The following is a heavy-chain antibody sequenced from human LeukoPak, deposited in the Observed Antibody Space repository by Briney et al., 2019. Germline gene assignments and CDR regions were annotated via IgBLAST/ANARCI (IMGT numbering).Heavy chain of an antibody. CDR2: ISAYNGNT. J-gene: IGHJ4*02. CDR1: GYTFTSYG. CDR3: ARDRTGYSGYDFLYFDY. V-gene: IGHV1-18*01. D-gene: IGHD5-12*01. Sequence: ASVKVSCKASGYTFTSYGISWVRQAPGQGLEWMGWISAYNGNTNYAQKLQGRVTMTTDTSTSTAYMEPRSLRSDDTAVYYCARDRTGYSGYDFLYFDYWGQGTLVTVSS.